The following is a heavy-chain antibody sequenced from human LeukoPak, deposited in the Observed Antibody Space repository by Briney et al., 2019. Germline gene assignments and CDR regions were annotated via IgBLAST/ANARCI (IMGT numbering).Heavy chain of an antibody. CDR1: GGSISSYY. V-gene: IGHV4-59*08. CDR3: ARSYCSGGSCWVYFDY. CDR2: IYYSGST. D-gene: IGHD2-15*01. J-gene: IGHJ4*02. Sequence: PSETLSLTCTVSGGSISSYYWIWIRQPPGNGLEWIGNIYYSGSTNYNPSLKSRVTISVDTSKNQFSLKLSSVTAADTAIYYCARSYCSGGSCWVYFDYWGQGTLVTVSS.